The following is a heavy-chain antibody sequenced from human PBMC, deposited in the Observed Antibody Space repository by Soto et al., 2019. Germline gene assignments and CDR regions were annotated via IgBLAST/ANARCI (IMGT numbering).Heavy chain of an antibody. CDR3: TRGLASGDY. CDR2: INPSGGSK. V-gene: IGHV1-46*03. CDR1: GYIFTNFY. J-gene: IGHJ4*02. D-gene: IGHD3-10*01. Sequence: QVQLVQPGAEVKKPGASVKFSCKASGYIFTNFYIHWVRQAPGQGLEWIGRINPSGGSKNYAQNFQGRVTMTRDTSTGTVYLDLSSLRSEDTAVYYCTRGLASGDYWGQGTLITVSS.